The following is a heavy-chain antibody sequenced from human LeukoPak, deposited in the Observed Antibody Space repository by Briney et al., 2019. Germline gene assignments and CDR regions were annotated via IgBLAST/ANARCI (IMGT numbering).Heavy chain of an antibody. D-gene: IGHD3-3*01. CDR2: IWYDGSNK. CDR1: GFTFSSYG. J-gene: IGHJ5*02. CDR3: ARDRRIPYDFWSGYQGGPTFP. V-gene: IGHV3-33*01. Sequence: GGSLRLSCAASGFTFSSYGMHWVRQAPGKGLEWVAVIWYDGSNKYYADSVEGRFTISRDNSKNTLHLQMNSLRAEDTAVYYCARDRRIPYDFWSGYQGGPTFPWGQGTLVTVSS.